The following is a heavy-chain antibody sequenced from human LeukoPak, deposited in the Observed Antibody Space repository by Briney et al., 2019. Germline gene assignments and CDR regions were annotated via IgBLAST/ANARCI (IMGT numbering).Heavy chain of an antibody. CDR2: ISAYNGNT. D-gene: IGHD5-18*01. J-gene: IGHJ6*03. Sequence: ASVKASCKASGYTFTSYGISWVRQAPGQGLEWMGWISAYNGNTNYAQKLQGRVTMTTDTSTSTAYMELRSLRSDDTAVYYCARAVDTAMAGYYYYMNVWGKGTTVTVSS. CDR3: ARAVDTAMAGYYYYMNV. V-gene: IGHV1-18*01. CDR1: GYTFTSYG.